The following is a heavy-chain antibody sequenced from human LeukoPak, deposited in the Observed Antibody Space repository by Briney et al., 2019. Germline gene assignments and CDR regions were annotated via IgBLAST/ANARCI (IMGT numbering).Heavy chain of an antibody. V-gene: IGHV3-74*01. CDR1: GFTFSSYW. J-gene: IGHJ4*02. D-gene: IGHD2-2*01. Sequence: GGSLRLSCAASGFTFSSYWMHWVRQAPGKGLVWVSRIDTDGSDTSYADSVKGRFTISRDNAKNTLYLQMNSLRAEDTAVYYCARDRYPAAREFDYWGQGTLVTVSS. CDR3: ARDRYPAAREFDY. CDR2: IDTDGSDT.